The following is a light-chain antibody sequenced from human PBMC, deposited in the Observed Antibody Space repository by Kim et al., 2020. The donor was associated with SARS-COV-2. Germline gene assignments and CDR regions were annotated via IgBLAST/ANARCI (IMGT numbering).Light chain of an antibody. CDR2: YDS. Sequence: PKKPTRRRFGGNKLGRKGVDCDKQKPGQAPWLGIYYDSDRPSGSTERFSSCNSGNTATLTISRVEAEDKADYYWQVLDTSSDHPYVFGTGTKVTVL. J-gene: IGLJ1*01. CDR1: KLGRKG. V-gene: IGLV3-21*04. CDR3: QVLDTSSDHPYV.